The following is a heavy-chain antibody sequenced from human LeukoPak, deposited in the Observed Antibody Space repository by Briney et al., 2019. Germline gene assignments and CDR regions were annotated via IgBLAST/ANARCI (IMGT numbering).Heavy chain of an antibody. CDR1: GGSFSGYY. J-gene: IGHJ4*02. CDR3: AGVVVNFGISPTHFVY. CDR2: INHSGST. D-gene: IGHD3-22*01. V-gene: IGHV4-34*01. Sequence: PSETLSLTCAVYGGSFSGYYWSWIRQPPGKGLEWIGEINHSGSTNYNPSLKSRVTISVDTSKNQFSLTLSSVTAADTAVYYCAGVVVNFGISPTHFVYWGQGTLVTVSS.